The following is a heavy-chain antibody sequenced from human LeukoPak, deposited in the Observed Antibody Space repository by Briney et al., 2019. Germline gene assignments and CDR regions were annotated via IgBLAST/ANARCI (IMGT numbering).Heavy chain of an antibody. CDR3: AADDLTRGY. CDR2: IVVGSGNT. CDR1: GFTFTNSA. Sequence: SXXVSCEASGFTFTNSAIQWVRQARGQRLEWIGWIVVGSGNTNYAQKFQERVTITRDMSTSTAYMELISLRFEDTAVYYCAADDLTRGYWGQGTLVTVSS. V-gene: IGHV1-58*02. J-gene: IGHJ4*02.